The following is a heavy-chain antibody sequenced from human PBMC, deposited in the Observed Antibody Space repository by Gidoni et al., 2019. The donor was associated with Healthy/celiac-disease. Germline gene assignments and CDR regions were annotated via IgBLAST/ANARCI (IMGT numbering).Heavy chain of an antibody. D-gene: IGHD1-20*01. V-gene: IGHV3-30-3*01. Sequence: VQLAESGGGGVQPGRSLRLAWAAEGFTCSSYAMHWVRQAPGKGLEWVAVISYCGSNKYYADSVKVRFTISSDNSKNSLYLQMNSLRAEDTAVYYCARLGDNWNGRDAFDIWGQGTMVTVSS. CDR2: ISYCGSNK. CDR3: ARLGDNWNGRDAFDI. J-gene: IGHJ3*02. CDR1: GFTCSSYA.